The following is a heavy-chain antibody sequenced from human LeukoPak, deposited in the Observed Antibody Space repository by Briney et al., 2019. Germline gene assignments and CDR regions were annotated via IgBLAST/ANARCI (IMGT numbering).Heavy chain of an antibody. V-gene: IGHV3-9*01. Sequence: GGSLRLSCVASGVTLSNYAMHWVRQAPGKGLEWVSGISWNSGSIGYADSVKGRFTISRDNAKNSLYLQMNSLRAEDTALYYCAKDLFIEYSTSSFDYWGQGTLVTVSS. CDR1: GVTLSNYA. CDR2: ISWNSGSI. CDR3: AKDLFIEYSTSSFDY. D-gene: IGHD6-6*01. J-gene: IGHJ4*02.